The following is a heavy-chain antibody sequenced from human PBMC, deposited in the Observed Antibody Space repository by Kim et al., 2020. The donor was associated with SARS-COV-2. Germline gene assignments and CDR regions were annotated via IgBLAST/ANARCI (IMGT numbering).Heavy chain of an antibody. Sequence: GGSLRLSCTASGFTFGDYAMSWVRQAPGKGLEWVGFIRSKAYGGTTEYAASVKGRFTISRDDFKSIAYLQMNSLKTEDTAVYFCTRASYWGQGTLVTVSS. CDR3: TRASY. V-gene: IGHV3-49*04. CDR2: IRSKAYGGTT. J-gene: IGHJ4*02. CDR1: GFTFGDYA.